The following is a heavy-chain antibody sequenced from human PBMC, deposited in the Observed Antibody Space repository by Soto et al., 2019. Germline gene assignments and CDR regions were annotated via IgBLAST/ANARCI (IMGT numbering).Heavy chain of an antibody. J-gene: IGHJ5*02. CDR1: GGSFSGYY. D-gene: IGHD3-16*02. V-gene: IGHV4-34*01. CDR2: INHSGST. CDR3: SRGEVYVWGSYRKYWFDP. Sequence: SETLSLTCAVYGGSFSGYYWSWIRQPPGKGLEWIGEINHSGSTNYNPSLKSRVTISVDTSKNQFSLKLSSVTAADTAVYYCSRGEVYVWGSYRKYWFDPWGQGTLVTVSS.